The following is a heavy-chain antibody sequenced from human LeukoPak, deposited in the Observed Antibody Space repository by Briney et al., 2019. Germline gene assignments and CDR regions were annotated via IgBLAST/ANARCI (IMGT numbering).Heavy chain of an antibody. CDR2: IYISGST. D-gene: IGHD3-10*01. Sequence: SETLSLTCTVSGGSFSSYYWSWIRQPAGKGLEWIGRIYISGSTNYNPSLKSRVTMSVDTSKSQFSLKLTSVTAADTAVYYCARGGGSGRGNWFDPWGQGSLVIVSS. J-gene: IGHJ5*02. CDR1: GGSFSSYY. V-gene: IGHV4-4*07. CDR3: ARGGGSGRGNWFDP.